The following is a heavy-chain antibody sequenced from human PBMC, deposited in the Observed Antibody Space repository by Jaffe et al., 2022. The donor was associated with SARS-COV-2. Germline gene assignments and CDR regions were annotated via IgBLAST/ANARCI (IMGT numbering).Heavy chain of an antibody. J-gene: IGHJ3*01. Sequence: QLGESGGGVVHPGTSLRLSCGASGFTFSSYGMHWVRQAPGKGLEWVAVVSEDGSERHYADSVKGRFTISRDNSKDAIYLDMNTLREEDSALYYCARASYHTATLLDVFDLWGQGTVVTVSS. D-gene: IGHD2-2*01. V-gene: IGHV3-30*03. CDR2: VSEDGSER. CDR3: ARASYHTATLLDVFDL. CDR1: GFTFSSYG.